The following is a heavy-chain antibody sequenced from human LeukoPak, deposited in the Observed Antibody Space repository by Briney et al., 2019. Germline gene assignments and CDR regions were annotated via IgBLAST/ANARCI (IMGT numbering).Heavy chain of an antibody. D-gene: IGHD6-13*01. V-gene: IGHV4-59*08. CDR2: ISYSGST. Sequence: PSETLSLTCTVSGGSISSYYWSWIRQPPGKGQEWIGYISYSGSTKYNPSLKSRVTISVDTSKNQFSLKLSSVTAADTAVYYCARVAAGDTFLNWVDPWGQGTLVTVSS. J-gene: IGHJ5*02. CDR1: GGSISSYY. CDR3: ARVAAGDTFLNWVDP.